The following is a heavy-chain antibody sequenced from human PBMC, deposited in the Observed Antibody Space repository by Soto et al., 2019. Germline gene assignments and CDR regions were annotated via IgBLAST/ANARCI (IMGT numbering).Heavy chain of an antibody. CDR3: ARGHQLYFHGMVG. CDR2: IYYSGST. CDR1: EECITSGEHY. V-gene: IGHV4-30-4*01. D-gene: IGHD2-2*01. J-gene: IGHJ6*01. Sequence: SQTRSVAEECITSGEHYQSRKRQPPGKGLEWIGYIYYSGSTYYNPSLKSRVTISVDTSKSQFSLKLSSVTAADTAVYYCARGHQLYFHGMVGW.